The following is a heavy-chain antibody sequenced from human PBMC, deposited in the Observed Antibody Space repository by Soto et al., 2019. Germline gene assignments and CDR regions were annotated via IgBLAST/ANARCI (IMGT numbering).Heavy chain of an antibody. D-gene: IGHD3-10*01. V-gene: IGHV1-69*06. CDR3: ALGVYGSWNYYTGLSAFDI. CDR1: GGTLSDHG. J-gene: IGHJ3*02. CDR2: TIPVFNTA. Sequence: QVQLEQSGAEVKKPGSSVKVSCKASGGTLSDHGVAWLRQDPGQGLEWMGGTIPVFNTAKYAQKFQGRVTVTADKFTNIAYMELSSLRSDDTAFYFCALGVYGSWNYYTGLSAFDIWGQGTMVIFSS.